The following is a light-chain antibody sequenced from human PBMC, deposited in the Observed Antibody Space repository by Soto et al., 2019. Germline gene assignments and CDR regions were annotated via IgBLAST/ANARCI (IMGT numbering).Light chain of an antibody. V-gene: IGKV3-20*01. J-gene: IGKJ5*01. CDR3: QQYGTSRIT. CDR2: AAS. Sequence: ENVMTQSPGTLSLAPGDSATLSCRASQSVGSNIAWYQQRPGQAPRLLIYAASTRAPGIPDRFSGRGSGTDYSLSISRLQPEDVAFYHCQQYGTSRITFGQGTRLEI. CDR1: QSVGSN.